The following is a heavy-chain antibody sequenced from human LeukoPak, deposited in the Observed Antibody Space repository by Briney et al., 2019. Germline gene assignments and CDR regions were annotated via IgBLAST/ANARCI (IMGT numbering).Heavy chain of an antibody. J-gene: IGHJ5*02. CDR1: GGSFSSYY. CDR2: IYYSGST. Sequence: PSETLSLTCTVSGGSFSSYYWSWIRQPPGKGLEWIGYIYYSGSTNYNPSLKSRVTISVDTSKNQFSLKRSSVTAADTAVYYCARGDSSSWSNWFDPWGQGTLVTVSS. D-gene: IGHD6-13*01. V-gene: IGHV4-59*01. CDR3: ARGDSSSWSNWFDP.